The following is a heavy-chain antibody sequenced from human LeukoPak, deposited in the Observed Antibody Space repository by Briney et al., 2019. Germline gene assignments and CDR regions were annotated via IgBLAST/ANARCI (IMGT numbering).Heavy chain of an antibody. D-gene: IGHD5-24*01. J-gene: IGHJ5*02. V-gene: IGHV4-59*01. CDR1: GDSITSYY. CDR3: ARVEVDGIDP. Sequence: SETLSLTCSVSGDSITSYYWSWIRQPPGKGLEWIGYIHYSGNTNYNPSLKSRVTISVGTSKNQFSLKLSSVTAADTAVYYCARVEVDGIDPWGQGTLVTVSS. CDR2: IHYSGNT.